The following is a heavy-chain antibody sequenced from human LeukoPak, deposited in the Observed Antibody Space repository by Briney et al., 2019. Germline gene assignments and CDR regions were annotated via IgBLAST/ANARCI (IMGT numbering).Heavy chain of an antibody. CDR1: GGSISSSSYY. CDR3: ARGAAAAIPLYYYYYMDV. D-gene: IGHD2-2*02. J-gene: IGHJ6*03. CDR2: IYYSGST. V-gene: IGHV4-39*07. Sequence: SETLSLTCTVSGGSISSSSYYWGWIRQPPGKGLEWIGSIYYSGSTYYNPSLKSRVTISVDTSKNQFSLKLSSVTAADTAVYYCARGAAAAIPLYYYYYMDVWGKGTTVTVSS.